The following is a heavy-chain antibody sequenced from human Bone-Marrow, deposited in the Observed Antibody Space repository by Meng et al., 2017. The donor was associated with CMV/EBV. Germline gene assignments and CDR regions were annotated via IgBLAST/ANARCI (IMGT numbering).Heavy chain of an antibody. CDR1: GFTFSSYA. J-gene: IGHJ6*02. CDR3: TRLVDGMDV. V-gene: IGHV3-73*01. Sequence: GGSLRLSCAASGFTFSSYAMHWVRQASGKGLEWVGRIRSKANSYATAYAASVKGRFTISRDDSKNAAYLQMNSLKTEDTAVYYCTRLVDGMDVWGQGTTVTVSS. CDR2: IRSKANSYAT.